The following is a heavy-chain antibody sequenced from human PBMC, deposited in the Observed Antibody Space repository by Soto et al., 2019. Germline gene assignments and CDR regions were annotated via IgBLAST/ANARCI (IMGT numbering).Heavy chain of an antibody. CDR1: GFTFKSFA. V-gene: IGHV3-30*18. CDR2: ISDDGSNQ. CDR3: AKDLYSGSYSSYYFHH. J-gene: IGHJ4*02. Sequence: QVHLVESGGGVVQPGGALRLSCAASGFTFKSFAMHWVRQAPGKGLEWVAFISDDGSNQYFADSVKGRFTISRYNSENTVSLQINSLRPGDTAVYYCAKDLYSGSYSSYYFHHWGQGTLVTVSS. D-gene: IGHD1-26*01.